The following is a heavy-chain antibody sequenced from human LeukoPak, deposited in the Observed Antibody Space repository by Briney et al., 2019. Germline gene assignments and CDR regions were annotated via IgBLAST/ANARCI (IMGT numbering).Heavy chain of an antibody. CDR1: GYTLTELS. D-gene: IGHD1-26*01. Sequence: ASVKVSCKVSGYTLTELSMHWVRQAPGKGLEWMGGFDPEDGETIYAQKFQGRVTMTEDTSTDTAYMELCSLRSEDTAVYYCATPAYSGSYRNFDYWGQGTLVTVSS. CDR2: FDPEDGET. V-gene: IGHV1-24*01. CDR3: ATPAYSGSYRNFDY. J-gene: IGHJ4*02.